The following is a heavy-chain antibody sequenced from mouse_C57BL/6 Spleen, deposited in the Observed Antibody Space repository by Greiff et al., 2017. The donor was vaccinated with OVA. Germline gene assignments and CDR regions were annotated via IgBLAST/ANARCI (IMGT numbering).Heavy chain of an antibody. Sequence: EVQVVESGGGLVKPGGSLKLSCAASGFTFSDYGMHWVRQAPEKGLEWVAYISSGSSTIYYADTVKGRFTISRDNAKNTLFLQMTSLRSEDTAMYYCARDYYGNLRLLAYWGQGTLVTVSA. V-gene: IGHV5-17*01. CDR1: GFTFSDYG. CDR3: ARDYYGNLRLLAY. J-gene: IGHJ3*01. D-gene: IGHD2-1*01. CDR2: ISSGSSTI.